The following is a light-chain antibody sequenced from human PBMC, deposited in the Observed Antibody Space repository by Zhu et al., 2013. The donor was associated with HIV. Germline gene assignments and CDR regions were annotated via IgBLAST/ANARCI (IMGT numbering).Light chain of an antibody. CDR1: QSVFSNY. CDR2: GAS. J-gene: IGKJ4*01. Sequence: EIVLTQSPGTLSLSPGERATLSCRASQSVFSNYLAWYQQKLGQAPRLLIYGASSRATGISDRFSGSGSGTDFTLSINRLEPEDFAVYYCQQYGSSPLTFGGGTTVEIK. CDR3: QQYGSSPLT. V-gene: IGKV3-20*01.